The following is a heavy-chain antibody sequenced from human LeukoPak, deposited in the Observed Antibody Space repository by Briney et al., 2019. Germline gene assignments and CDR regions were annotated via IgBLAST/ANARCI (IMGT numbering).Heavy chain of an antibody. CDR1: GGSFSGYY. CDR2: INHSGST. D-gene: IGHD1-26*01. V-gene: IGHV4-34*01. CDR3: ARDRGIVGALYYFDY. J-gene: IGHJ4*02. Sequence: SETLSLTCAVYGGSFSGYYWSWIRQPPGKGLEWMGEINHSGSTNYNPSLKSRVTISVDTSKNQFSLKLSSVTAADTAVYYCARDRGIVGALYYFDYWGQGTLVTVSS.